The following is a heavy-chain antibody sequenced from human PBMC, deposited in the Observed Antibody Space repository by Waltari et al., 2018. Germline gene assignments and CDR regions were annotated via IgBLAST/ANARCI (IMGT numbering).Heavy chain of an antibody. J-gene: IGHJ4*02. V-gene: IGHV3-7*01. D-gene: IGHD3-10*01. CDR3: ARDLRRGTLT. Sequence: EVQLVESGGGLVQPGGSLRLSCAASGFTFIRYWMTWVRPAPGKGMEWVANINQDGSEKYYVDSVKGRCTVSRDNAKNSLYLQMNSLRAEDTAVYYCARDLRRGTLTWGQGTLVTVSS. CDR1: GFTFIRYW. CDR2: INQDGSEK.